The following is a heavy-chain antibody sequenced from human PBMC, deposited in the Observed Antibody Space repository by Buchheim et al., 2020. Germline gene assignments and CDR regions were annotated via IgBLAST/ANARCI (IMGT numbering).Heavy chain of an antibody. Sequence: EVQLVESGGGLVQPGGSLRLSCATSGFTFSSYWMHWVRQAPGKGLVWVSRINSDGSSTSYADSVKGRFTISRDNAKNTLYPQMNSLRAEDTAVYYCARSTWHYYDSSGYYYMAPTRFDPWGQGTL. CDR2: INSDGSST. CDR3: ARSTWHYYDSSGYYYMAPTRFDP. CDR1: GFTFSSYW. J-gene: IGHJ5*02. D-gene: IGHD3-22*01. V-gene: IGHV3-74*01.